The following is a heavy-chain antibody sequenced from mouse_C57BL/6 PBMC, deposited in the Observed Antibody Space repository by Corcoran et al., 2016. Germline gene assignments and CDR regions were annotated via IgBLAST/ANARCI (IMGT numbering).Heavy chain of an antibody. CDR2: INPNNGGT. CDR3: ARGGGFAY. V-gene: IGHV1-26*01. CDR1: GYTFTDYY. Sequence: EVQLQQSGPELVKPGASVKISCKASGYTFTDYYINWVKQSHGKSLEWIGDINPNNGGTSYNQKFKGKATLTVDKSSSTAYMELRSLTSEDSAVYYCARGGGFAYWGQGTLVTVSA. J-gene: IGHJ3*01.